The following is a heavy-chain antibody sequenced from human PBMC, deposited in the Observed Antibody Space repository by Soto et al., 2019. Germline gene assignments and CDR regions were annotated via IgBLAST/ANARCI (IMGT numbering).Heavy chain of an antibody. J-gene: IGHJ6*02. D-gene: IGHD1-26*01. CDR1: GYTFTSYA. Sequence: QVQLVQSGAEVKKPGASVKVSCKASGYTFTSYAMHWVRQAPGQRLEWMGWINAGNGNTKYSQKFQGRVTITRDTSASRAYMELSSLRSEDTAVYYCGSGSYYYYYGMDVWGQGTTVTVSS. CDR3: GSGSYYYYYGMDV. CDR2: INAGNGNT. V-gene: IGHV1-3*01.